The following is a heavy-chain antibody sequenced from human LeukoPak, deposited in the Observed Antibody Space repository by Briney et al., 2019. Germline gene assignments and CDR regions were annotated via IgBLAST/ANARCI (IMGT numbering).Heavy chain of an antibody. Sequence: SVKVSCKASGGTFSSYAISWVRQAPGQGLEWMGGIIPIFGAANYAQKFQGRVTITADKSTSTAYMELSSLRSEDTAVYYCASVFASSSWEYYFDYWGQGTLVTVSS. CDR2: IIPIFGAA. J-gene: IGHJ4*02. CDR1: GGTFSSYA. CDR3: ASVFASSSWEYYFDY. D-gene: IGHD6-13*01. V-gene: IGHV1-69*06.